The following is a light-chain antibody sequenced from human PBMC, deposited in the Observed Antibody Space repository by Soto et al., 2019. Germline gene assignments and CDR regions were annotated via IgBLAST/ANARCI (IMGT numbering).Light chain of an antibody. Sequence: DIVMTQSPDSLAVSLGERATINCKSSKSVLYSSNNTNYLAWYQQKPGQPPKLLIYWASTRESGVPDRFSGSGSGTDFTLTISSLQAEDVAVYYCQQYYSTPITFGPGTKVDIK. CDR3: QQYYSTPIT. CDR1: KSVLYSSNNTNY. CDR2: WAS. V-gene: IGKV4-1*01. J-gene: IGKJ3*01.